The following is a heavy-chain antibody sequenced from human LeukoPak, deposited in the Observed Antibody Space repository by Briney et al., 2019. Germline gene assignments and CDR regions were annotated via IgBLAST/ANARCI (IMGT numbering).Heavy chain of an antibody. CDR1: GFTFSDYY. Sequence: GGSLRLSCAASGFTFSDYYMSWIRQAPGKGLEWVSYISSSGSTIYYADSVKGRFTISRDNAKNSLYLQMNSLRAEDTAVYYCARPHTPNYYDSSGYYYGAFDIWGQGTMVTVSS. J-gene: IGHJ3*02. CDR3: ARPHTPNYYDSSGYYYGAFDI. CDR2: ISSSGSTI. D-gene: IGHD3-22*01. V-gene: IGHV3-11*01.